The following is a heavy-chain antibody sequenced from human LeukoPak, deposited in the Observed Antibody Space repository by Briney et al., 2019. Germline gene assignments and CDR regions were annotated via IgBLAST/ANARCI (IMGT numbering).Heavy chain of an antibody. V-gene: IGHV3-7*01. CDR1: GFTFSGYW. D-gene: IGHD5-18*01. Sequence: GGSLRLSCAASGFTFSGYWTSWVRQAPGKGLEWVANIKQDGSEKYYVDSVKGRFTISRDNAKNSLYLQMNSLRAEDTAVYYCARAGYTYGYGYYYYYMDVWGKGTTVTVSS. CDR2: IKQDGSEK. J-gene: IGHJ6*03. CDR3: ARAGYTYGYGYYYYYMDV.